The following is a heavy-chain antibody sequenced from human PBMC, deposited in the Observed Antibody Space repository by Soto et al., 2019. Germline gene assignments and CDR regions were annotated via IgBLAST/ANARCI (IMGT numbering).Heavy chain of an antibody. D-gene: IGHD4-17*01. CDR2: IIPILGIA. J-gene: IGHJ4*02. Sequence: QVQLVQSGAEVKKPGSSVKVSCKASGGTFSSYTISWVRQAPGQGLEWMGRIIPILGIANYAQKFQGRVTITADKSTSTAYMELSSLRSEDTAVYYCASGGATVTTFGGVDYWGQGTLVTVSS. V-gene: IGHV1-69*02. CDR3: ASGGATVTTFGGVDY. CDR1: GGTFSSYT.